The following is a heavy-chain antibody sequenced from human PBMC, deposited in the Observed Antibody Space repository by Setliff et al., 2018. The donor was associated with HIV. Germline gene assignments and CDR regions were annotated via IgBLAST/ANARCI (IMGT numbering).Heavy chain of an antibody. CDR1: GYTFTSYK. CDR2: INPSDGSR. Sequence: ASVKVSCKASGYTFTSYKMHWVRQAPGQGLEWMGIINPSDGSRRYAQKFQDRLTMTRDTTTTTVYMELSGLRSEDTAVYHCARDNTVWSCDHWGQGTLVTVSS. D-gene: IGHD2-8*02. CDR3: ARDNTVWSCDH. J-gene: IGHJ4*02. V-gene: IGHV1-46*01.